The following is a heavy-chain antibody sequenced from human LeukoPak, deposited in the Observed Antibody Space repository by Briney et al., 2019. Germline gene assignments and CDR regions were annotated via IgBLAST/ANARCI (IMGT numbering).Heavy chain of an antibody. CDR1: GFTFTSSA. CDR2: IVVGSGNT. J-gene: IGHJ4*02. Sequence: PVKVSCKASGFTFTSSAVQWVRQARGHRLEWIGWIVVGSGNTNYAQKFQERVTITRDMSTSTAYMELSSLRSEDTAVYYCAAFVGRWGDSDYWGQGTLVTVSS. V-gene: IGHV1-58*01. D-gene: IGHD7-27*01. CDR3: AAFVGRWGDSDY.